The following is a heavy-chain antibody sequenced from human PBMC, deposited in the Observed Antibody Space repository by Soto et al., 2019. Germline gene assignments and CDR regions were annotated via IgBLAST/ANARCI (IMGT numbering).Heavy chain of an antibody. Sequence: PSETLSLTCTVSGGSIRSSSYYWGWSRQPPGTGLEWIGSIYYSGSTYYNPSLKSRVTISVDTSKNQFSPKLSSVTAADTAVYYCARQGGGYDFWSGYYCDYWGQGTLVTVSS. J-gene: IGHJ4*02. V-gene: IGHV4-39*01. CDR3: ARQGGGYDFWSGYYCDY. CDR2: IYYSGST. CDR1: GGSIRSSSYY. D-gene: IGHD3-3*01.